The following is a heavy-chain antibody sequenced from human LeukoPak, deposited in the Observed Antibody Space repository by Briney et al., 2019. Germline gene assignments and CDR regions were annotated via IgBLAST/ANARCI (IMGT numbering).Heavy chain of an antibody. D-gene: IGHD3-22*01. V-gene: IGHV3-48*02. Sequence: GGSLRLSCTASGFIFSGSWMAWIRQAPGKGLEWVSYISSSSSTIYYADSVKGRFTISRDNAKNSLYLQMNSLRDEDTAVYYCARVRSGYPDYWGQGTLVTVSS. CDR3: ARVRSGYPDY. J-gene: IGHJ4*02. CDR1: GFIFSGSW. CDR2: ISSSSSTI.